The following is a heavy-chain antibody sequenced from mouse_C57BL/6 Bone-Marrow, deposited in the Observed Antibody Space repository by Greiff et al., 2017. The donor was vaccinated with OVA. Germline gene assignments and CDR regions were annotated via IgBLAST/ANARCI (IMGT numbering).Heavy chain of an antibody. CDR2: IDPENGDT. Sequence: VQLQQSGAELVRPGASVKLSCTASGFNIKDDYMHWVKQRPEQGLEWIGWIDPENGDTDSASKFQGKATITADTSSNTAYLQLSSLTSEDTAVYYCTTIYYYGSSYSYWYFDVWGTGTTVTVSS. V-gene: IGHV14-4*01. CDR1: GFNIKDDY. D-gene: IGHD1-1*01. CDR3: TTIYYYGSSYSYWYFDV. J-gene: IGHJ1*03.